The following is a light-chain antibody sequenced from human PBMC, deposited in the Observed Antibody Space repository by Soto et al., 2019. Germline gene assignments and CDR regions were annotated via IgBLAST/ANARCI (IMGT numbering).Light chain of an antibody. CDR3: QQYGSSPLIT. V-gene: IGKV3-20*01. CDR1: QSVSSY. Sequence: PVERAPLSCRASQSVSSYLAWYQQKPGQAPKFLIYGVSSRATGIPDRFSGSGSGTDFTLTISRLEPEDFAVYHCQQYGSSPLITFGQGTRLEIK. CDR2: GVS. J-gene: IGKJ5*01.